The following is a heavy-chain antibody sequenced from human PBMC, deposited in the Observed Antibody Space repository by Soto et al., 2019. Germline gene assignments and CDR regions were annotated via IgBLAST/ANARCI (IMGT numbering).Heavy chain of an antibody. CDR2: INEDGNKQ. CDR1: GFTFNTYW. CDR3: ATRAGAPAD. Sequence: EVQLVESGGGLVQPGGSLRLSCVVSGFTFNTYWMTWIRQAPGKGLECVANINEDGNKQNYVDSVRGRFTISRDNAKTSLYLQMNSLRVEDTAVYYCATRAGAPADWGQGTLVTVSS. D-gene: IGHD6-25*01. J-gene: IGHJ4*02. V-gene: IGHV3-7*01.